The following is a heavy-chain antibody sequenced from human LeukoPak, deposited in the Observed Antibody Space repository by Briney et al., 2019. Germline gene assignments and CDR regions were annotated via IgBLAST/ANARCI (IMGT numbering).Heavy chain of an antibody. CDR2: ISYDGSNK. V-gene: IGHV3-30-3*01. Sequence: GGSLRLSCAASGFTFSSYAMHWVRQAPGKGLEWVAVISYDGSNKYYADSVKGRFTISRDNSKNTLYLQMNSLRAEDTAVYYCARDFGWFGEPGLDYWGQGTLVTVSS. D-gene: IGHD3-10*01. CDR1: GFTFSSYA. J-gene: IGHJ4*02. CDR3: ARDFGWFGEPGLDY.